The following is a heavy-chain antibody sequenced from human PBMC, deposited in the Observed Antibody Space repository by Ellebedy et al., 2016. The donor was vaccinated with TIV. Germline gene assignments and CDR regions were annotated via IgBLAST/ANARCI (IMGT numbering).Heavy chain of an antibody. V-gene: IGHV1-46*01. D-gene: IGHD6-6*01. Sequence: ASVKVSXXASGYTFTSYYLHWVRQAPGQRLEWMGIINPSDGDTRCAQKFQGRVTMTRDTSTSRVYMELSSLRSDDAAVYYCARTPRIAARYPYEYWGQGTLVTVSS. J-gene: IGHJ4*02. CDR1: GYTFTSYY. CDR2: INPSDGDT. CDR3: ARTPRIAARYPYEY.